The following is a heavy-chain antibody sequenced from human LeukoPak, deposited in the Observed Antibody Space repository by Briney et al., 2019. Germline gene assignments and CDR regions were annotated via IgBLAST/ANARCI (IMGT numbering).Heavy chain of an antibody. D-gene: IGHD6-6*01. V-gene: IGHV1-2*02. Sequence: ASVKVSCKASGYTFTGYYMHWVRQAPGQGLEWMGWINPNSGGTNYAQKFQGRVTMTRGTSISTAYMELSRLRSDDTAVYYCARDRLAARGTFDYWGQGTLVTVSS. CDR1: GYTFTGYY. CDR2: INPNSGGT. CDR3: ARDRLAARGTFDY. J-gene: IGHJ4*02.